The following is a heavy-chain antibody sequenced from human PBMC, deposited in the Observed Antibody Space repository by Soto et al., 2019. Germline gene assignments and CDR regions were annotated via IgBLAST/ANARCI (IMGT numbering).Heavy chain of an antibody. CDR1: GFSFSSYS. CDR2: ISSSKTYI. J-gene: IGHJ3*02. CDR3: VRDSGWSFDI. Sequence: EVPLVESGGGLVQPAQSLRVSCAASGFSFSSYSMNWVRQAPGKGLEWISYISSSKTYIWYADSVKGRFTISRDNAKNSLSLQINSLGDEDTAVYYCVRDSGWSFDIWGLGTMVTVSS. V-gene: IGHV3-48*02. D-gene: IGHD6-19*01.